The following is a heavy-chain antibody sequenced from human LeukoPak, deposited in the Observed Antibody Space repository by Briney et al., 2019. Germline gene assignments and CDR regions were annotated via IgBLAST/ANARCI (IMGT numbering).Heavy chain of an antibody. CDR2: IYYSGST. Sequence: SETMSLTCTVSGGSISSYYWSWIRQPPGKGLEWIGYIYYSGSTNYNPSLKSRVTISVDTSKNQFSLKLSSVTAADTAVYYCARQYSGYDREIDYWGQGTLVTVSS. J-gene: IGHJ4*02. CDR3: ARQYSGYDREIDY. D-gene: IGHD5-12*01. CDR1: GGSISSYY. V-gene: IGHV4-59*01.